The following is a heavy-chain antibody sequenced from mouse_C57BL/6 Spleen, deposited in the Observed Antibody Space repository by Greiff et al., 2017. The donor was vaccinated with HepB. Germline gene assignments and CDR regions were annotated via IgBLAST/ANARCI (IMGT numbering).Heavy chain of an antibody. CDR3: AREEPTIVTTNYFDY. Sequence: QVQLKQSGAELVRPGASVKLSCKASGYTFTDYYINWVKQRPGQGLEWIARIYPGSGNTYYNEKFKGKATLTAEKSSSTAYMQLSSLTSEDSAVYFCAREEPTIVTTNYFDYWGQGTTLTVSS. CDR1: GYTFTDYY. J-gene: IGHJ2*01. CDR2: IYPGSGNT. V-gene: IGHV1-76*01. D-gene: IGHD2-5*01.